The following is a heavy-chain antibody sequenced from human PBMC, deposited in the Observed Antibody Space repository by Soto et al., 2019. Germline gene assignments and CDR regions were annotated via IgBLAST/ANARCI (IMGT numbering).Heavy chain of an antibody. J-gene: IGHJ4*02. CDR1: GFTFSSYG. CDR3: AKVLGYRPLGIYPGWGYFDY. V-gene: IGHV3-30*18. Sequence: QVQLVESGGGVVQPGRSLRLSCAASGFTFSSYGMHWVRQAPGKGLEWVAVISYDGSNKYYADSVKGRFTISRDNSKNTLYLQMNSLRAEDTAVYYCAKVLGYRPLGIYPGWGYFDYWGQGTLVTVSS. CDR2: ISYDGSNK. D-gene: IGHD3-16*02.